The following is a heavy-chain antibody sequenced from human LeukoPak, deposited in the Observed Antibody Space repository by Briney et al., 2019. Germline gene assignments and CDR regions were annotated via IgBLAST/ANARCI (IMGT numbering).Heavy chain of an antibody. V-gene: IGHV4-39*01. CDR2: IYYSGST. J-gene: IGHJ3*02. D-gene: IGHD3-22*01. CDR1: GGSISSSSYY. Sequence: PSETLSLTCTVSGGSISSSSYYWGWIRQPPGKGLEWIGSIYYSGSTYYNPSLMSRVTISVDTSKNQFSLKLSSVTAADTAVYYCARQGRISMIVVLIEDAFDIWGQGTMVTVSS. CDR3: ARQGRISMIVVLIEDAFDI.